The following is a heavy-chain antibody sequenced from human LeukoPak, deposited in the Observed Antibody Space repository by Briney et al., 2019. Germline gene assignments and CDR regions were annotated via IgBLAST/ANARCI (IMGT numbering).Heavy chain of an antibody. D-gene: IGHD3-9*01. Sequence: PGGSLRLSCAASGFTFISYAMPWVRQAPGKGLEYVSAISSNGGSTYYAHSVKGRFTISRDNSKDTLYLQMGSLRAEDMAVYFRARRALRYFDWSLGEDYFDYWGQGTLVTVSS. CDR3: ARRALRYFDWSLGEDYFDY. J-gene: IGHJ4*02. CDR1: GFTFISYA. CDR2: ISSNGGST. V-gene: IGHV3-64*01.